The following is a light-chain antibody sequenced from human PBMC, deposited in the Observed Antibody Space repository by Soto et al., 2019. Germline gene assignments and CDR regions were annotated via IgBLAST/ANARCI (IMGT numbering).Light chain of an antibody. J-gene: IGLJ1*01. CDR2: DVS. CDR1: SSDVGGYNY. Sequence: QSVLTQPASVSGSPGQSNTISCTGTSSDVGGYNYVSWYQQHPGKAPKLMIYDVSNRPSGVSNRFSGSKSGNTASLTISGLQADDEPDYYCSSYTSSSTYVFGTGTKVTVL. V-gene: IGLV2-14*01. CDR3: SSYTSSSTYV.